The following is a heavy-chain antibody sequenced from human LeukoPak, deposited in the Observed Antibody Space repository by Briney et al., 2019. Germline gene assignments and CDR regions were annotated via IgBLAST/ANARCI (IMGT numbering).Heavy chain of an antibody. J-gene: IGHJ4*02. D-gene: IGHD1-26*01. V-gene: IGHV3-30-3*01. Sequence: PGGSLRLSCAASGFIFSNYAMHWVRQAPGMGLEWVAVISYDGSNKYYVDSVKGRFTISRDNPKNTLYLQMNSLRAEDTAVYYCARDLGGSYFDWGQGTLVTVSS. CDR1: GFIFSNYA. CDR2: ISYDGSNK. CDR3: ARDLGGSYFD.